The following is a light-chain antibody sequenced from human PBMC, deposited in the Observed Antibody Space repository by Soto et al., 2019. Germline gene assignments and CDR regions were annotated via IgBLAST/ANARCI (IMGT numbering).Light chain of an antibody. V-gene: IGKV1-5*01. CDR3: QQYHIYSGT. CDR2: DVS. Sequence: DIQMTQSPSTLSASIGERVTITCRASQTVSNWLAWYQQKPGKAPKLLIYDVSNLESGVPSRFSGSGSGTEFSLSISSLQPDDFASYYCQQYHIYSGTVGQGTKVDIK. CDR1: QTVSNW. J-gene: IGKJ1*01.